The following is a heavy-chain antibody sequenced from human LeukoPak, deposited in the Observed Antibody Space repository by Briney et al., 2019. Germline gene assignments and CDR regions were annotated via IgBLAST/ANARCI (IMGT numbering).Heavy chain of an antibody. CDR1: GGSISDSCYF. Sequence: SETLSLTCTVSGGSISDSCYFWGWLRQPPGKGLEWNGNIYYSGNTYYNPSLKSRVIISVDTSKNQFSLKLSSVSAADTAVYYCARQGIYCSGSTCFSGVANWFDPWGQGTLVTVSS. V-gene: IGHV4-39*01. CDR2: IYYSGNT. J-gene: IGHJ5*02. D-gene: IGHD2-15*01. CDR3: ARQGIYCSGSTCFSGVANWFDP.